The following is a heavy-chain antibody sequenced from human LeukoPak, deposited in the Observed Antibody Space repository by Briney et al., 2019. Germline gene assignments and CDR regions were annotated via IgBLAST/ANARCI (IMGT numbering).Heavy chain of an antibody. V-gene: IGHV3-30*18. Sequence: GGSLRLSCAASGFTFSSYGMHWVRQAPGKGLEWVAVISYDGSNKYYADSVKGRFTISRDNSKNTLYLQMNSLRAEDTAVYYCANDPISRGELQDYWGQGTLVTVSS. CDR1: GFTFSSYG. J-gene: IGHJ4*02. CDR2: ISYDGSNK. CDR3: ANDPISRGELQDY. D-gene: IGHD1-26*01.